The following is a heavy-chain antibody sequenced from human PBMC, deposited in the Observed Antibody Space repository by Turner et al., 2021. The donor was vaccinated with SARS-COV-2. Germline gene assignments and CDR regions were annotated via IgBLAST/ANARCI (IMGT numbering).Heavy chain of an antibody. CDR3: ARDCSTTTCEA. V-gene: IGHV3-21*01. CDR1: GFTCSSYS. Sequence: EVQLVESGGGLVKPGGSVRCSCAASGFTCSSYSMNWVRQAPGKGLEWVSSISSSSSYIYYADSVKGRFTISRDNLKNSLYLQMNSLRAEDTAVYYCARDCSTTTCEAWGQGTLVTVSS. D-gene: IGHD2-2*01. J-gene: IGHJ5*02. CDR2: ISSSSSYI.